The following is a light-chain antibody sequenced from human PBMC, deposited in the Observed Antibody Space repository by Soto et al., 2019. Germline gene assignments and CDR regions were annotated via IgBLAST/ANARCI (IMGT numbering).Light chain of an antibody. CDR2: VDSDGSH. CDR3: QTWGTGTWV. J-gene: IGLJ3*02. Sequence: QTVVTQSPSASASLGASVKLTCTLSSGHSSYAIAWHQQQPEKGPRYLMKVDSDGSHVKGDGIPDRFSGSSSGAERYLTISSLQSEDEADYYCQTWGTGTWVFGGGTKLTAL. CDR1: SGHSSYA. V-gene: IGLV4-69*01.